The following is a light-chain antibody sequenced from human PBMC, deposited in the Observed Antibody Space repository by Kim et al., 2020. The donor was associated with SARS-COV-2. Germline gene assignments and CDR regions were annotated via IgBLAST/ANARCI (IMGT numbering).Light chain of an antibody. Sequence: QSALTQPASVSGSPGQSITISCTGTSGDVGGYDYVSWYQQHPGKVPKLLIYDGSKRPSGVSNRISGSKSANTASLTISGLQAEDEADYYYSSYRSSSTFVFGTGTKVTVL. CDR3: SSYRSSSTFV. J-gene: IGLJ1*01. V-gene: IGLV2-14*01. CDR1: SGDVGGYDY. CDR2: DGS.